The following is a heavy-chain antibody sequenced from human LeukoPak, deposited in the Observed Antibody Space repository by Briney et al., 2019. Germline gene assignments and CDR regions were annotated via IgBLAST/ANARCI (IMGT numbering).Heavy chain of an antibody. CDR1: GFTFSSYA. D-gene: IGHD5-12*01. V-gene: IGHV3-64*01. CDR3: ARDRGSFDY. CDR2: ISSNGGST. Sequence: GRSLRLSCATSGFTFSSYAMHWVRQAPGKGLEYVSAISSNGGSTYYANSVKGRFTISRDNSKNTLYLQMGSLRAEDMAVYYCARDRGSFDYWGQGTLVTVSS. J-gene: IGHJ4*02.